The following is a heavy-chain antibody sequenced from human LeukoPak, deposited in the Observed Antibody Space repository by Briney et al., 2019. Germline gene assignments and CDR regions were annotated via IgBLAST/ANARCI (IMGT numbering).Heavy chain of an antibody. J-gene: IGHJ3*02. CDR3: ARDAYYYDSSGSRGAFDI. CDR2: INHSGST. Sequence: KPSETLSLTCAVYGGSFSGYYWSWIRQPPGKGLEWIGEINHSGSTNYNPSLKSRVTISVDTSKNQFSLKLSSVTAADTAVYYCARDAYYYDSSGSRGAFDIWGQGTMVTVSS. D-gene: IGHD3-22*01. V-gene: IGHV4-34*01. CDR1: GGSFSGYY.